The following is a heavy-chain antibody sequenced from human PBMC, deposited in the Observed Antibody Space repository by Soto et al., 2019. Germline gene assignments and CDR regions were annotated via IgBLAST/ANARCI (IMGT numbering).Heavy chain of an antibody. Sequence: PGGSLRLYCAASGFTFSNYGMHWVRQALGKGLEWVAIIWHDGNNKYYADSVRGRFIISRDNSKNRLYLQMNSLRAGDTAVYYCASDLVGASDSYGLDVWGQGTPVTVSS. CDR1: GFTFSNYG. V-gene: IGHV3-33*01. CDR2: IWHDGNNK. J-gene: IGHJ6*02. CDR3: ASDLVGASDSYGLDV. D-gene: IGHD1-26*01.